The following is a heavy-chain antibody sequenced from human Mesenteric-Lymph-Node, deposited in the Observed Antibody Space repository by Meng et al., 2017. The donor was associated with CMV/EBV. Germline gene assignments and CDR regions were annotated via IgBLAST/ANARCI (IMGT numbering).Heavy chain of an antibody. D-gene: IGHD1-26*01. CDR3: ARDKEDVGGYGMDV. J-gene: IGHJ6*02. CDR1: GFTFADYA. CDR2: INWNGDTA. Sequence: GGSLRLSCAASGFTFADYAMSWVRQAPGKGLEWVSGINWNGDTAGYPDSVKGRFTISRDNAKNSLYLQMNSLRAEDTALYYCARDKEDVGGYGMDVWGQGTTVTVSS. V-gene: IGHV3-20*04.